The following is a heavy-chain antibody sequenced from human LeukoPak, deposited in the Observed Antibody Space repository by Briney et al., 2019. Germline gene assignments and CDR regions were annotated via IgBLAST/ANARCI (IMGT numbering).Heavy chain of an antibody. Sequence: SETLSLTCTVSGGSISSYYWSWIRQPPGKGLEWIGYIYYSGSTNYNPSLKSRVTISVDTSKNQFSLKLSSVTAADTAVYYCARKLSYSSSHYYYYMDVWGKGTTVTVSS. V-gene: IGHV4-59*01. D-gene: IGHD6-6*01. CDR2: IYYSGST. CDR1: GGSISSYY. J-gene: IGHJ6*03. CDR3: ARKLSYSSSHYYYYMDV.